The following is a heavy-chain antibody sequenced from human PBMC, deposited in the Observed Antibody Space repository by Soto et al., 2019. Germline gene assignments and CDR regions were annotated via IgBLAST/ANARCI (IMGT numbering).Heavy chain of an antibody. D-gene: IGHD2-2*02. V-gene: IGHV1-18*01. CDR1: GYTFTSYG. Sequence: ASVKVSCKASGYTFTSYGISWVRQAPGQGLEWMGWISAYNGNTNYAQKLQGRVTMTTDTSTSTAYMELRSLRSDDTAVYYCARDTGIVVVPAAIPGYGMDVWGQGTTVTVS. CDR2: ISAYNGNT. CDR3: ARDTGIVVVPAAIPGYGMDV. J-gene: IGHJ6*02.